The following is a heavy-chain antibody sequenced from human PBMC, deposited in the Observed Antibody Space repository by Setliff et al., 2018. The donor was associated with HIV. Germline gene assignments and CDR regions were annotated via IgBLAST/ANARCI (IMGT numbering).Heavy chain of an antibody. CDR2: TNCDGATI. J-gene: IGHJ3*02. Sequence: PGGSLRLSCVASGFTFGPFWMHWVRQTPGKGLEWVAHTNCDGATIRYADSVKGRLTISRDNAKNTLYLQMNSLTAEDTAVYYCARDRGYPDSFNIWGQGTTVTVSS. V-gene: IGHV3-74*01. CDR3: ARDRGYPDSFNI. D-gene: IGHD2-15*01. CDR1: GFTFGPFW.